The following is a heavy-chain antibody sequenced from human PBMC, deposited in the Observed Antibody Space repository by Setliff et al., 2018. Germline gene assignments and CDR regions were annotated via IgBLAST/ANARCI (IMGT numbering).Heavy chain of an antibody. J-gene: IGHJ4*02. V-gene: IGHV3-21*01. CDR2: ISSSSSYI. CDR3: ARAREFGGGSYPTNFDY. Sequence: GGSLRLSCAASGFTFSSYSMNWVRQAPGKGLEWVSSISSSSSYIYYADSVKGRFTISRDNAKNSLYLQMNSLRAEDTAVYYCARAREFGGGSYPTNFDYWGQGTLVTVSS. CDR1: GFTFSSYS. D-gene: IGHD1-26*01.